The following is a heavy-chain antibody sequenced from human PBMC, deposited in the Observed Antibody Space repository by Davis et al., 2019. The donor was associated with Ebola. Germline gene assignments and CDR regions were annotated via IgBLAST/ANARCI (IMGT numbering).Heavy chain of an antibody. D-gene: IGHD5-24*01. CDR2: IYYSGST. V-gene: IGHV4-59*08. J-gene: IGHJ5*02. CDR1: GGPISSYY. Sequence: MPSETLSLTCTVSGGPISSYYWSWIRQPPGKGLEWIGYIYYSGSTNYNPSLKSRVTISVDTSKNQFSLKLSSVTAADTAVYYCARQSWAQRWLQPEADWFDPWGQGTLVTVSS. CDR3: ARQSWAQRWLQPEADWFDP.